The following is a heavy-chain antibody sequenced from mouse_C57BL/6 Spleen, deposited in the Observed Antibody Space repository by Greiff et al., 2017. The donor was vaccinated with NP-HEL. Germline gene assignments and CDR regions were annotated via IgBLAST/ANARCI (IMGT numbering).Heavy chain of an antibody. CDR3: ARGPYYYGSDYFDY. CDR1: GFTFSSYA. Sequence: EVHLVASGGGLVKPGGSLKLSCAASGFTFSSYAMSWVRQTPEQRLEWVATISDGGCYTYYPDNVKGRFTKSGAIAKNNLYMQMVHLQSEDTAMYYFARGPYYYGSDYFDYWGQGTTLTVSA. J-gene: IGHJ2*01. CDR2: ISDGGCYT. V-gene: IGHV5-4*01. D-gene: IGHD1-1*01.